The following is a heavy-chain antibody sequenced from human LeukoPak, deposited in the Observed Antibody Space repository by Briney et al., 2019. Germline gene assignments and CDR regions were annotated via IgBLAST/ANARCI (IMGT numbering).Heavy chain of an antibody. J-gene: IGHJ6*03. CDR3: AKDHVEGSWGDYYYYYLDV. D-gene: IGHD3-16*01. Sequence: PGGSLRLSCAASGSTFSNYWMHWVRQTPGKGLEWVSAISGSGGSTYYADSVKGRFTISRDNSKNTLYLQMNSLRAEDTAVYYCAKDHVEGSWGDYYYYYLDVWGKGITVTMSS. CDR2: ISGSGGST. CDR1: GSTFSNYW. V-gene: IGHV3-23*01.